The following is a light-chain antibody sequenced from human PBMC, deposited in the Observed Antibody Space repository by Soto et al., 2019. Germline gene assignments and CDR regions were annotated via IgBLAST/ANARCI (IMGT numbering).Light chain of an antibody. CDR2: EVS. CDR3: CSYAGSSTFPYV. CDR1: SSDVGSYNL. V-gene: IGLV2-23*02. J-gene: IGLJ1*01. Sequence: QSVLTQPASVSGSPEQSITISCTGTSSDVGSYNLVSWYQQHPGKAPKLMIYEVSKRPSGVSNRFSGSKSGNTASLTISGLQAEDEADYYCCSYAGSSTFPYVFGTGTKVTVL.